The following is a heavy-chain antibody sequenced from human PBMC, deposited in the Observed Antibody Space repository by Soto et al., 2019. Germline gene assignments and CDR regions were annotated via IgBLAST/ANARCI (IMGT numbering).Heavy chain of an antibody. CDR3: ARVWKDDDSSDSSCGMSG. CDR2: IYYSGST. Sequence: TLSLTCTVSGFSITSGGYYWILIRQHPGQGLEWIGYIYYSGSTYYNPSLKSRVTISVDTSKNQFSLKLSSVTAADTAVYYCARVWKDDDSSDSSCGMSGRGQRNTVT. D-gene: IGHD3-22*01. V-gene: IGHV4-31*03. J-gene: IGHJ6*02. CDR1: GFSITSGGYY.